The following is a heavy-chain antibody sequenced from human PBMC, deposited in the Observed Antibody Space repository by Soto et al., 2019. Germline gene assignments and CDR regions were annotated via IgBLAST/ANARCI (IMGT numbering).Heavy chain of an antibody. V-gene: IGHV3-7*01. Sequence: PGGSLRLSCAASGFTFSSYWMSWVRQAPGKGLEWVANIKQDGSEKYYVDSVKGRFTISRDNAKNSLYLQMNSLRAEDTAVYYCARDGLYYDILTGCQRFDYWGQGTLVTVSS. CDR2: IKQDGSEK. CDR3: ARDGLYYDILTGCQRFDY. D-gene: IGHD3-9*01. CDR1: GFTFSSYW. J-gene: IGHJ4*02.